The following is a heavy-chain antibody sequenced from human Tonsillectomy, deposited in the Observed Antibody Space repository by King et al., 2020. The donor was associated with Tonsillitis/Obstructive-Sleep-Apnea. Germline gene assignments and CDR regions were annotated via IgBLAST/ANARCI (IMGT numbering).Heavy chain of an antibody. CDR1: GFTFSTYW. V-gene: IGHV3-7*01. Sequence: DVQLVESGGGLVQPGGSLRLSCAASGFTFSTYWMSWVRQAPGKGLEWVANIKHDGSEKYYVGSGKGRFTISRDNAKNSLDLQMNSLRVEDTAVYYRAREPPFPPYYYGPGTNDGFDVWGHGTMVTVSS. CDR2: IKHDGSEK. CDR3: AREPPFPPYYYGPGTNDGFDV. D-gene: IGHD3-10*01. J-gene: IGHJ3*01.